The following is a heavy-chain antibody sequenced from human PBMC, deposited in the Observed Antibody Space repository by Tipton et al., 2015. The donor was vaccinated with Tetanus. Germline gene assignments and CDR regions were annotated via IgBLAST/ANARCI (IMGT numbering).Heavy chain of an antibody. Sequence: VQLVQSGAEVYKPGESLKISCKPSGYNFSIYWIGWVRQMPGKGLEWMGVINPTDYQTSYNPSFEGQVTISADRSINTAYLQWTSLQTSDTAMYFCARRRSAILSGSYHWYFDIWGRGTLVTVSS. CDR1: GYNFSIYW. V-gene: IGHV5-51*01. CDR2: INPTDYQT. D-gene: IGHD3-9*01. J-gene: IGHJ2*01. CDR3: ARRRSAILSGSYHWYFDI.